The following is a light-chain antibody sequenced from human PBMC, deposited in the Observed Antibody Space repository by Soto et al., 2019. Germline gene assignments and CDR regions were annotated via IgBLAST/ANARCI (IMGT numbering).Light chain of an antibody. Sequence: QSALTQPASVSGSPGQSITISCTGTSSDVGGYNYVSWYQQHPGKAPKLMIYDVSNRPSGVSSRFSGSKSGNTASLSISGLQPEDEADSYCSSYTISSTVVFGGGTQLTVL. V-gene: IGLV2-14*01. CDR2: DVS. CDR1: SSDVGGYNY. J-gene: IGLJ2*01. CDR3: SSYTISSTVV.